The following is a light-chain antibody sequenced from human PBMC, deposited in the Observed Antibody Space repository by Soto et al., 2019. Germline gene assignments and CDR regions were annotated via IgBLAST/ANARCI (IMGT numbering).Light chain of an antibody. CDR3: APWDASLQSWV. CDR1: SSNIGSHL. J-gene: IGLJ3*02. Sequence: QSVLTQPPSVSGTPGQRVTISCSGSSSNIGSHLVNWYQQVPGTAPRLLIYTNNQRPSGVPDRFSDSKSGTSASLAISGLQSEDEAHYYCAPWDASLQSWVFGGGTKVTVL. V-gene: IGLV1-44*01. CDR2: TNN.